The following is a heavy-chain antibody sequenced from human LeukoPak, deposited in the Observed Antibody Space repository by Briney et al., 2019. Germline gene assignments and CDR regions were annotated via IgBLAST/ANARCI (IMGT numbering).Heavy chain of an antibody. CDR1: GFSFSTFA. D-gene: IGHD3-16*01. J-gene: IGHJ4*02. Sequence: GGSLRLSCAASGFSFSTFAMEWVRQAPGKGLEWVASLTGANDYIYHADSVKGRFTIARDNSKSTMYLQMNSLRAEDTAVYYCAKEGGHRPPYYFDYWGQGTLVTVSS. CDR3: AKEGGHRPPYYFDY. CDR2: LTGANDYI. V-gene: IGHV3-21*01.